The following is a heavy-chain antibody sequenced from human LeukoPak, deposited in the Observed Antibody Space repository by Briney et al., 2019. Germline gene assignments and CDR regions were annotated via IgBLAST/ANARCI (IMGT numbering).Heavy chain of an antibody. CDR1: GGSISSSSYY. CDR3: ARQEYSNSYFDY. J-gene: IGHJ4*02. D-gene: IGHD2/OR15-2a*01. V-gene: IGHV4-39*01. Sequence: SETLSLTCTVSGGSISSSSYYWGWIRQPPGKGLEWIGSIYYSGSTYYNPSLKSPVTISVDTSKNQFSLKLSSVTAADTAVYYCARQEYSNSYFDYWVQGTLVTVSS. CDR2: IYYSGST.